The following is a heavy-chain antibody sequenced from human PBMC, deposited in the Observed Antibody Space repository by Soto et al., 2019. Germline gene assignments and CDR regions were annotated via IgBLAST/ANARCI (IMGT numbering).Heavy chain of an antibody. D-gene: IGHD3-22*01. CDR3: AKDVDPSYFVSSGYQPGPFDY. J-gene: IGHJ4*02. Sequence: PSETLSLTCAVYGGSFSGYYWSWIRQPPGKGLEWIGEINHSGSTNYNPSLKSRVTISVDTSKNQFSLKLSSVTAADTAVYYCAKDVDPSYFVSSGYQPGPFDYRGQGTLVTLSS. V-gene: IGHV4-34*01. CDR2: INHSGST. CDR1: GGSFSGYY.